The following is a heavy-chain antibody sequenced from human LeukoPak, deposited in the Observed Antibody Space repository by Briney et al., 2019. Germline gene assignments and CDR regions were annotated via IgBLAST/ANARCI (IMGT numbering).Heavy chain of an antibody. V-gene: IGHV1-8*03. CDR2: MNPNSGNT. CDR1: GYTFTGYY. Sequence: ASVKVSCKASGYTFTGYYMHWVRQAPGQGLEWMGWMNPNSGNTGFAQKFQGRVTITRNTSITTAYMELSSLRSEDTAVYYCARDLSGSQRGGYFDYWGQGTLVTVPS. J-gene: IGHJ4*02. D-gene: IGHD1-26*01. CDR3: ARDLSGSQRGGYFDY.